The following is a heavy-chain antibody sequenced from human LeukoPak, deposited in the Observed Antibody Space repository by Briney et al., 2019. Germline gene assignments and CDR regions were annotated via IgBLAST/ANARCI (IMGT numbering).Heavy chain of an antibody. CDR1: GYTFTSYG. CDR2: ISAYNGNT. J-gene: IGHJ4*02. D-gene: IGHD3-3*01. Sequence: ASVKVSCKASGYTFTSYGISWVRLAPGQGLEWMGWISAYNGNTNYAQKLQGRVTMTTDTSTSTAYMELRSLRSDDTAVYYCARVSPYYDFWSGYYTDYWGQGTLVTVSS. V-gene: IGHV1-18*01. CDR3: ARVSPYYDFWSGYYTDY.